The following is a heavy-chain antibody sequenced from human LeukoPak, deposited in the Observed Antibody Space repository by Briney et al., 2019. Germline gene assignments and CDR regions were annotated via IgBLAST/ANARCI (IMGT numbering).Heavy chain of an antibody. J-gene: IGHJ4*02. D-gene: IGHD3-16*02. V-gene: IGHV1-69*04. CDR2: IIPILGIA. CDR3: AREADVWGSYRYDY. Sequence: SVRVPCKASGGTFSSYTISWVRQAPGQGLEWMGRIIPILGIANYAQKFQGRVTITADKSTSTAYMELSSLRSEDTAVYYCAREADVWGSYRYDYWGQGTLVTVSS. CDR1: GGTFSSYT.